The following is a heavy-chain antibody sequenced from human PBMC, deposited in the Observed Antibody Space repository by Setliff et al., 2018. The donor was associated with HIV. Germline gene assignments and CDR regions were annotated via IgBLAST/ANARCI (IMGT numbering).Heavy chain of an antibody. CDR2: IYHSEYT. CDR1: GGSISSDNW. J-gene: IGHJ6*02. V-gene: IGHV4-4*02. Sequence: SETLSLTCAVSGGSISSDNWWTWVRQPPGKGLEWIGEIYHSEYTNYNASLKSRDSMSVDKSKNQFSLKLTSVTAADTAVYYCARGHCSGTNCYGVDYYGMDVWGQGTTVTVSS. CDR3: ARGHCSGTNCYGVDYYGMDV. D-gene: IGHD2-2*01.